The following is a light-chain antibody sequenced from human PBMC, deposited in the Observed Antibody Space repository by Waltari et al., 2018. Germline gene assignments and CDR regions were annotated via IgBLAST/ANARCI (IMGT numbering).Light chain of an antibody. CDR1: NIGTYS. Sequence: SYVVTQPPSVSVAPGETATITCGGDNIGTYSGPRYQQKAGQAPVLVIFYDRDRPSGIPDRFSGSNSGNTATLTISRVEAGDEARYYCHVWHPHVDPGVFGTGTEVTVL. J-gene: IGLJ1*01. CDR2: YDR. V-gene: IGLV3-21*04. CDR3: HVWHPHVDPGV.